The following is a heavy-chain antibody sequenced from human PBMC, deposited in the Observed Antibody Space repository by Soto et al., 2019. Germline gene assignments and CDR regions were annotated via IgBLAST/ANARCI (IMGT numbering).Heavy chain of an antibody. CDR2: IYHSGST. CDR3: ARNWNYDMDYYYGMDV. V-gene: IGHV4-4*02. J-gene: IGHJ6*02. D-gene: IGHD1-7*01. Sequence: KTSETLSLTCAVSGGSISSSNWWSWVRQPPGKGLEWIGEIYHSGSTNYNPSLKSRVTISVDKSKNQFSLKLSSVTAADTAVYYCARNWNYDMDYYYGMDVWGQGTTVTVSS. CDR1: GGSISSSNW.